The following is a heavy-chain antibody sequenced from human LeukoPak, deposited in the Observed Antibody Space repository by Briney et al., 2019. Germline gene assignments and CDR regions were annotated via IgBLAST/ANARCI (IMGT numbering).Heavy chain of an antibody. J-gene: IGHJ4*02. CDR1: GDSVSSNSAT. CDR2: AYYRSKWCY. D-gene: IGHD2-15*01. CDR3: ARGTPYFDY. V-gene: IGHV6-1*01. Sequence: SQTLSLTFAISGDSVSSNSATWNWIRQSPSRGLEWLGRAYYRSKWCYDYEVSVKSRITINPDTSKNQFSLQLNSVTPEDSAVYYCARGTPYFDYWGLGTLVTVSS.